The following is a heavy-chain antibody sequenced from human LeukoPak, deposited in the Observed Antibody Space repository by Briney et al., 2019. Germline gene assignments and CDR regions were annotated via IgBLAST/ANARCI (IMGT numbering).Heavy chain of an antibody. CDR2: IYHSGST. CDR1: GGSFSSYY. Sequence: SETLSLTCTVSGGSFSSYYWSWIRQPPGKGLEWIGYIYHSGSTYYNPSLKSRVTISVDRSKNQFSLKLSSVTAADTAVYYCAREVVDIPAAPDYWGQGTLVTVSS. D-gene: IGHD2-2*01. J-gene: IGHJ4*02. V-gene: IGHV4-59*12. CDR3: AREVVDIPAAPDY.